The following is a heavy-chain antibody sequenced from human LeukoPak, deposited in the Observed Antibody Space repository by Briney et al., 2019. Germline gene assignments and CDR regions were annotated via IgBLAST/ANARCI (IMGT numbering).Heavy chain of an antibody. V-gene: IGHV4-31*03. Sequence: SETLSLTCTVSGGSIRSGDYSWNWIRQRPGKGLEWIGYIYYSGSTYYNPSLTSRVTMSVDTSKNQFSLKLSSVTAADTAIYYCARDHTETSSLNFRNYYYGMDIWGQGTTVIVSS. CDR2: IYYSGST. D-gene: IGHD4-11*01. CDR1: GGSIRSGDYS. CDR3: ARDHTETSSLNFRNYYYGMDI. J-gene: IGHJ6*02.